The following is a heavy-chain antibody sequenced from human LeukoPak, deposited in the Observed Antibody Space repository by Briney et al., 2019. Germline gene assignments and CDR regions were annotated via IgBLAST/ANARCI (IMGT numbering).Heavy chain of an antibody. CDR1: GYTLTGYY. J-gene: IGHJ4*02. Sequence: GASVKVSCKASGYTLTGYYMHWVRQAPGQGLEWMGWINPNSGGTNYAQKFQGRVTMTRDTSISTAYMELSRLRSGDTAVYYCARAKLRYFDWLLASSPYFDYWGQGTLVTVSS. V-gene: IGHV1-2*02. CDR2: INPNSGGT. CDR3: ARAKLRYFDWLLASSPYFDY. D-gene: IGHD3-9*01.